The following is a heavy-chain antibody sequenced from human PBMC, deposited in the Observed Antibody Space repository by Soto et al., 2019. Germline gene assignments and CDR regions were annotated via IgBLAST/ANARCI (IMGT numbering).Heavy chain of an antibody. Sequence: EVQLVETGGGLIQHGGSLRLSCAASGFTVSSNYMSWVRQAPGKVLERVSVIYSGGSTYYADSVKGRFTISRDNSKNTLYLQMNSLRAEDTAVYFCARGWQWAVDWGQVTLVTFSA. CDR3: ARGWQWAVD. CDR1: GFTVSSNY. CDR2: IYSGGST. J-gene: IGHJ4*02. V-gene: IGHV3-53*02. D-gene: IGHD6-19*01.